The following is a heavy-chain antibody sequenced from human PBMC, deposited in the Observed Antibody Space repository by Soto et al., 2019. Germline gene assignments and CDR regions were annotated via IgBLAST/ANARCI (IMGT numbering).Heavy chain of an antibody. V-gene: IGHV4-39*01. D-gene: IGHD3-16*01. CDR1: GGSITNSSYY. CDR3: ARHNGPLYVGYYYDMDV. CDR2: IYYIGYP. J-gene: IGHJ6*02. Sequence: SETLSLTCTVCGGSITNSSYYWAWIRNPPGKGLEWFGSIYYIGYPYYNPSLKSRVTISVDTSKNQFSLKLSSVTAADTAVYYCARHNGPLYVGYYYDMDVWGQGTTVT.